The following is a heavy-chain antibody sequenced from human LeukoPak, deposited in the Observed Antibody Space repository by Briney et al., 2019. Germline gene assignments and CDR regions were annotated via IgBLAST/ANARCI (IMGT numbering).Heavy chain of an antibody. V-gene: IGHV1-46*01. CDR2: INPGGGTT. J-gene: IGHJ6*02. CDR3: ATSDRYSGSFFYGMDV. CDR1: GYTFTAYY. Sequence: ASVKVSCKASGYTFTAYYIHWVRQAPGQGLEWMGIINPGGGTTSYAQEFQGRVTMTGDTSTDTVYIDLSSLRSDDTAMYYCATSDRYSGSFFYGMDVWGQGTTVTVSS. D-gene: IGHD1-26*01.